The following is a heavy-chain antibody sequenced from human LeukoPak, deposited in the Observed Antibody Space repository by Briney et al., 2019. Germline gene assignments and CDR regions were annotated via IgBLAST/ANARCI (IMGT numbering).Heavy chain of an antibody. Sequence: SETLSLTCTVSGGSISTYYWGWIRQPAGKRPEWIGRIYTRGRATYNPSLESRVTMSLDTSKNQFSLNLNSLTAADTAMDYCTRGLNTDLPVYWGQGILVTVSS. V-gene: IGHV4-4*07. CDR1: GGSISTYY. J-gene: IGHJ4*02. CDR2: IYTRGRA. D-gene: IGHD5-18*01. CDR3: TRGLNTDLPVY.